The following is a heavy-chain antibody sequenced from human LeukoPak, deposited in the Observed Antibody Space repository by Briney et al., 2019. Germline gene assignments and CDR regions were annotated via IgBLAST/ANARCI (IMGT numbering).Heavy chain of an antibody. V-gene: IGHV4-59*12. CDR1: GGSISDYS. D-gene: IGHD1-14*01. J-gene: IGHJ5*02. Sequence: SETLSLTCTVSGGSISDYSWSWIRQPPGKGLEWIGNIYYSGSANHNPSLKSRVTISRDTSKNQFSLKLSSVTAADTAVYYCARGTAGWFDPWGQGTLVTVSS. CDR2: IYYSGSA. CDR3: ARGTAGWFDP.